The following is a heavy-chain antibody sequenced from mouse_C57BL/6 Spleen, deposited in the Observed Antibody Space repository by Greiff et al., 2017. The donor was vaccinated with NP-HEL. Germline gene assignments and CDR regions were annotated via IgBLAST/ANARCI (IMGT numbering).Heavy chain of an antibody. CDR3: ARTAQATNYAMDY. J-gene: IGHJ4*01. CDR1: GYTFTSYW. V-gene: IGHV1-69*01. Sequence: QLQLQQPGAELVMPGASVKLSCKASGYTFTSYWMHWVKQRPGQGLEWIGEIDPSDSYTNYNQKFKGKSTLTVDKSSSTAYMQLSSLTSEDSAVYYCARTAQATNYAMDYWGQGTSVTVSS. D-gene: IGHD3-2*02. CDR2: IDPSDSYT.